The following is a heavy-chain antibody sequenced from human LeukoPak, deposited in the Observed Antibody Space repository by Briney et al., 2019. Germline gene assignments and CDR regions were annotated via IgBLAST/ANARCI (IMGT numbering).Heavy chain of an antibody. CDR3: ARDQSGTWTFDY. Sequence: PGRSLRLSCAASGFTFDDYSMHWVRQVPGKGLEWVAVISDDGSNKNYADSVKGRFTISRDNSKNTVYLQMNGLRAEDTAVYYCARDQSGTWTFDYWGQGTLVTVSS. CDR2: ISDDGSNK. J-gene: IGHJ4*02. D-gene: IGHD1-26*01. CDR1: GFTFDDYS. V-gene: IGHV3-30-3*01.